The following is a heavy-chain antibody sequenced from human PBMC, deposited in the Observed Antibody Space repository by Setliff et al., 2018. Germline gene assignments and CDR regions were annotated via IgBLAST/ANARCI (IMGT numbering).Heavy chain of an antibody. CDR1: GDSISTGINY. D-gene: IGHD3-10*01. J-gene: IGHJ4*02. V-gene: IGHV4-61*09. CDR3: VRSLGSGSYYGSRPFHSDY. CDR2: IDRSGNT. Sequence: PSETLSLTCTVSGDSISTGINYWSWIRQPAGKGLEWIGHIDRSGNTNFNPSLKSRVTISGDRSKNQFSLELSSVTAADTAVYYCVRSLGSGSYYGSRPFHSDYWGQGILVTVSS.